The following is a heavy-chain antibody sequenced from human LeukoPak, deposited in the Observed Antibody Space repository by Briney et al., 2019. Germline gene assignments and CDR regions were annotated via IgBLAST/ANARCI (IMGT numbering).Heavy chain of an antibody. D-gene: IGHD3-10*01. CDR1: GGSISSRSYY. CDR2: IYYSGST. CDR3: ARVHGSSYYYYYMDV. Sequence: SETLSLTCTVSGGSISSRSYYWGWIRQPPGKGREWIGSIYYSGSTNYNPSLKSRVTISVDTSKNQFSLNLSSVTAADTAVYYCARVHGSSYYYYYMDVWGKGTTVTVSS. J-gene: IGHJ6*03. V-gene: IGHV4-39*07.